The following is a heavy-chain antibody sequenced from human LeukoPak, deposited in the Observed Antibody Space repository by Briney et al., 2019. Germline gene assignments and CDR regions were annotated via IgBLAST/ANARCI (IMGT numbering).Heavy chain of an antibody. CDR1: GFTFDDYG. CDR2: INWNGGST. J-gene: IGHJ4*02. V-gene: IGHV3-20*04. CDR3: AREGLVAAKHLSYFDY. D-gene: IGHD2-15*01. Sequence: PGGSLRLSCAAAGFTFDDYGMSWVRQAPGKGLEWVSGINWNGGSTGYADSVKGRFTISTDNAKNSLYLQMNSLRAEDTALYYCAREGLVAAKHLSYFDYWGQGALVTVSS.